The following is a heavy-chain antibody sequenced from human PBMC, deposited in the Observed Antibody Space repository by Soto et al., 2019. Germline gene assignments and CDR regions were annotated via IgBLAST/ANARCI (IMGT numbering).Heavy chain of an antibody. CDR2: FVPLFGTT. J-gene: IGHJ4*02. CDR3: ATLGRGVPSPPYCDN. Sequence: QLVQSGSEVKKPGSSVKVSCQASGGTFSGYVVTWVRQAPGQGLEWMGEFVPLFGTTNYAQRFSGRITRTGEEPTSTGYMGQRTIRSDDTAGEYCATLGRGVPSPPYCDNWGQGTLVTVSS. V-gene: IGHV1-69*01. CDR1: GGTFSGYV. D-gene: IGHD2-2*01.